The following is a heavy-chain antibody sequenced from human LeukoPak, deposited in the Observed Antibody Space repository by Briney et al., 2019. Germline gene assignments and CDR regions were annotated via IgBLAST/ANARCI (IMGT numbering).Heavy chain of an antibody. V-gene: IGHV1-18*01. CDR1: GGTFTSYG. J-gene: IGHJ6*02. CDR2: ISAYNGNT. CDR3: ATDPPIFGVVIPNYGMDV. D-gene: IGHD3-3*01. Sequence: ASVKVSCKASGGTFTSYGISWVRQAPGQGLEWMGWISAYNGNTNYAQKLQGRVTMTTDTSTSTAYMELRSLRSDDTAVYYCATDPPIFGVVIPNYGMDVWGQGTTVTVSS.